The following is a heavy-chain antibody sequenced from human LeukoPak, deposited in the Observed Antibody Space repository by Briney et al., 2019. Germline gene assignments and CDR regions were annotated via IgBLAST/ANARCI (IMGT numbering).Heavy chain of an antibody. J-gene: IGHJ6*02. Sequence: SETLSLTCSVSGGSISSRSYYWGRVRQPPGKGLEWIGSTYYTGSTYYNPSLRSRVSISGDTSKNQVSLKVNSVTAADTAVYYCARLGAAPGPPHYFYYGMDVWGQGTTVTVS. D-gene: IGHD6-13*01. CDR1: GGSISSRSYY. CDR2: TYYTGST. CDR3: ARLGAAPGPPHYFYYGMDV. V-gene: IGHV4-39*01.